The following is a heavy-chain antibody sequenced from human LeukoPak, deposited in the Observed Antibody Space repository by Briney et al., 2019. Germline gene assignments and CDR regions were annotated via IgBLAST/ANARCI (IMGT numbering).Heavy chain of an antibody. J-gene: IGHJ6*02. CDR2: ISHSGST. CDR3: ARGPRYFDWFRPYYGMDV. CDR1: GGSFSGYY. V-gene: IGHV4-34*01. Sequence: SETLSLTCAVYGGSFSGYYWSWIRQPPGKGLEWIGEISHSGSTNYNPSLKSRVTISVDTSKNQFSLKLSSVTAADTAVYYCARGPRYFDWFRPYYGMDVWGQGTTVTVSS. D-gene: IGHD3-9*01.